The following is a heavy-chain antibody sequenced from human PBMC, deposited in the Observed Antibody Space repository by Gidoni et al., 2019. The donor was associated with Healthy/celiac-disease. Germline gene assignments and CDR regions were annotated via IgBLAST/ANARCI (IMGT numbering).Heavy chain of an antibody. CDR2: INHSGST. Sequence: QVQLQQWGAGLLKPSETPPPTCAGYGGSFSGYYWSWIRQPPGKGLEWIGEINHSGSTNYNPSLKSRVTISVDTSKSQFSLKLSSVTAADTAVYYCARERGYYYMDVWGKGTAVTVSS. CDR3: ARERGYYYMDV. V-gene: IGHV4-34*01. J-gene: IGHJ6*03. CDR1: GGSFSGYY.